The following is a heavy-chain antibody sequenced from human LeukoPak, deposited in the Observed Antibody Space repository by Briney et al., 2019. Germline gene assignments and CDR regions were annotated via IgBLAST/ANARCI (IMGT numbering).Heavy chain of an antibody. CDR3: TRAPPYGSGWSKGVLDY. Sequence: SETLSLTCAVSGDSISSNNWWSWVRQPPGKGLEWIGEIYHSGSTNYNPSLKSRVTISVDKSKNQCSLKLNSVTAADTAVYYCTRAPPYGSGWSKGVLDYWGQGTLVTVSS. CDR1: GDSISSNNW. D-gene: IGHD6-19*01. V-gene: IGHV4-4*02. CDR2: IYHSGST. J-gene: IGHJ4*02.